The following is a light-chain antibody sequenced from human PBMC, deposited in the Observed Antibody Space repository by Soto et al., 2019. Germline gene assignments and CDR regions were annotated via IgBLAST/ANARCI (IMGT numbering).Light chain of an antibody. J-gene: IGLJ2*01. CDR1: SSDVGSYNY. CDR3: SPYAGSNNFVV. CDR2: EVS. Sequence: QSALTQPPSASGSPGQSVTISCTGTSSDVGSYNYVSWYQQHPGKAPKLMIYEVSKRPSGVPDRFSGSKSGNTASLTVSGLQAEDEADYYCSPYAGSNNFVVFGGGTKVTVL. V-gene: IGLV2-8*01.